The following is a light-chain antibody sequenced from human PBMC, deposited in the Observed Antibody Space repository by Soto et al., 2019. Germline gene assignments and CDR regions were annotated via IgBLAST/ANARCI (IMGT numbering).Light chain of an antibody. CDR2: GAS. J-gene: IGKJ1*01. Sequence: EIVLTQSPGTLSLSPGERATLFCRASQSVSSYLAWYQQKPGQAPRLLIYGASSRATGIPDRFSGSGSGTDFTLTISRLEPEDFAVDYWQQYGSPSRTFGQGTKVEIK. CDR1: QSVSSY. CDR3: QQYGSPSRT. V-gene: IGKV3-20*01.